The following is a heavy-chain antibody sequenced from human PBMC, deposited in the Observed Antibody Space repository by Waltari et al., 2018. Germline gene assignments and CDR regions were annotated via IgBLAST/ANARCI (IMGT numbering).Heavy chain of an antibody. CDR3: ARHWKRNGYRFDP. Sequence: QLQLQESGPGLMKPSETLSLTCPVPGGSTSRSSCYWDWFRQSPGKGLEWIASMYYSGTTYYNPTLESRVTISGDTSKNQFSLRLSSVTAADTAVYYCARHWKRNGYRFDPWGQGTLVTVSS. J-gene: IGHJ5*02. CDR1: GGSTSRSSCY. CDR2: MYYSGTT. D-gene: IGHD5-12*01. V-gene: IGHV4-39*01.